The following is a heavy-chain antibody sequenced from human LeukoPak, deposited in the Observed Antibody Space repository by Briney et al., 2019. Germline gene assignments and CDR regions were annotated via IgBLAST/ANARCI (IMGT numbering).Heavy chain of an antibody. Sequence: SETLSLTCTVSGGSISSSSYYWGWIRQPPGKGLEWIGSIYYSGSTNYNPSLKSRVTISVDTSKNQFSLKLSSVTAADTAVYYCARVGGLICSGGSCYRRRNPRFDYWGQGTLVTVSS. CDR3: ARVGGLICSGGSCYRRRNPRFDY. V-gene: IGHV4-39*07. D-gene: IGHD2-15*01. CDR2: IYYSGST. J-gene: IGHJ4*02. CDR1: GGSISSSSYY.